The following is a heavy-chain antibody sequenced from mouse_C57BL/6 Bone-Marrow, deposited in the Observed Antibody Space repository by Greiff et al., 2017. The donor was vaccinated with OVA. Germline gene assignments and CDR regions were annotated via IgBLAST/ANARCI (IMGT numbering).Heavy chain of an antibody. CDR1: GYTFTDYY. CDR3: ARRDGYDPAPFAY. V-gene: IGHV1-26*01. CDR2: INPNNGGT. D-gene: IGHD2-2*01. Sequence: VQLQQSGPELVKPGASVKISCKASGYTFTDYYMNWVKQSHGKSLEWIGDINPNNGGTSYNQKFKGKATLTVDKSSSTAYMELRSLTSEDSAVYYCARRDGYDPAPFAYWGQGTLVTVSA. J-gene: IGHJ3*01.